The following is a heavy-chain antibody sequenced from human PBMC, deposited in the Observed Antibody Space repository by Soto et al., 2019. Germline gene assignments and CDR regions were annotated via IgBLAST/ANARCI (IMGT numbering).Heavy chain of an antibody. CDR2: IIPIFGTA. D-gene: IGHD3-3*01. CDR3: ARAGQDYDFWSGNYGMDV. CDR1: GGTFSSYA. J-gene: IGHJ6*02. Sequence: QVQLVQSGAEVKKPGSSVKVSCKASGGTFSSYAISWVRQAPGQGLEWMGGIIPIFGTANYAQKFQGRVTITADKSTSTAYMELSSLRSEDTAVYYCARAGQDYDFWSGNYGMDVWGQGTTVTVS. V-gene: IGHV1-69*06.